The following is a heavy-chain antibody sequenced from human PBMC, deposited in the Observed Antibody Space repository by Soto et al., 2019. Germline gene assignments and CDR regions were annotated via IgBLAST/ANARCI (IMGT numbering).Heavy chain of an antibody. Sequence: QVQLQESGPGLVKPSETLSLTCTVSGGSISSYYWSWIRQPPGKGLEWIGYIYYSGSTNYNPSLKSRVTISVDTSKNQFSLKLSSVTAADTAVYYCARGREYPGRYFDYWGQGTLVTVSS. V-gene: IGHV4-59*01. CDR1: GGSISSYY. J-gene: IGHJ4*02. CDR2: IYYSGST. CDR3: ARGREYPGRYFDY.